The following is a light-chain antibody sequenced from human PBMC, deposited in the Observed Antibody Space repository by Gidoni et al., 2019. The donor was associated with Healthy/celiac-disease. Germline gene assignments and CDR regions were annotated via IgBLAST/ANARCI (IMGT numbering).Light chain of an antibody. V-gene: IGLV2-8*01. CDR1: SSDVGGYNY. CDR3: SSYAGSNNFNV. CDR2: EVS. Sequence: QSALTQPPSASGSPGQSVTISCTGTSSDVGGYNYVSWYQQHPGKAPKLMIYEVSKRPSGVPDRFSGSKFGNPASLTVSGLQAEDEADYYCSSYAGSNNFNVFGTGTKVTVL. J-gene: IGLJ1*01.